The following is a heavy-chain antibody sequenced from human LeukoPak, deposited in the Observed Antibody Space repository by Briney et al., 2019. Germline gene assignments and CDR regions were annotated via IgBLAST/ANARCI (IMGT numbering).Heavy chain of an antibody. Sequence: SETLSLTCTVSGGSISSYYWSWIRQPPGKGLEWIGYIYYSGSTNYNPSLKSRVTMSVDTSKNQLSLKLSSVTAADTAVYYCAREKMGSSGWNDAFDIWGQGTMVTVSS. J-gene: IGHJ3*02. CDR1: GGSISSYY. V-gene: IGHV4-59*01. CDR3: AREKMGSSGWNDAFDI. CDR2: IYYSGST. D-gene: IGHD6-19*01.